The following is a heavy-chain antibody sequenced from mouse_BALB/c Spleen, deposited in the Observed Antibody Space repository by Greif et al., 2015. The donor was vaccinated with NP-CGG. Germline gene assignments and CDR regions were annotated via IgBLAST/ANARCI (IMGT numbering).Heavy chain of an antibody. CDR2: INPGSGGT. D-gene: IGHD2-10*02. CDR1: GYAFTNYL. V-gene: IGHV1-54*01. CDR3: AYGNYAGFAY. J-gene: IGHJ3*01. Sequence: QVQLQQSGAELVRPGTSVKVSCKASGYAFTNYLIEWVKQRPGQGLEWIGVINPGSGGTNYNKKFKGKATLTADKSSSTAYMQLSSLTSDDSAVYFCAYGNYAGFAYWGQGTLVTVSA.